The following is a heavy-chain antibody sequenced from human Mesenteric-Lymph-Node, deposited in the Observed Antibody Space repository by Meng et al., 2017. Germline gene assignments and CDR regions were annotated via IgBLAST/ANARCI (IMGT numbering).Heavy chain of an antibody. CDR2: INHSGST. J-gene: IGHJ4*02. V-gene: IGHV4-34*01. D-gene: IGHD6-19*01. CDR3: ASFPPPGKQWLVTDY. CDR1: GGSFSGYY. Sequence: QGQLQRWGEGLLKPSETLSLTCAVYGGSFSGYYWSWIRQPPGKGLEWIGEINHSGSTNYNPSLKSRVTISVDKSKNQFSLKLSSVTAADTAVYYCASFPPPGKQWLVTDYWGQGTLVTVSS.